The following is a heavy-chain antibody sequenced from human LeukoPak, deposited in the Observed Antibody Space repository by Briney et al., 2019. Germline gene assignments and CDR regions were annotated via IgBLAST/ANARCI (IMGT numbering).Heavy chain of an antibody. V-gene: IGHV1-46*01. CDR3: AREGLRAAAGTADY. Sequence: ASVKVSCKASGYTFTNYFLHWVRQAPRQGLEWMGIINPSSGNAYYAQNFQGRVTMTRDTSTSTVYMELSSLRSEDTAVYYCAREGLRAAAGTADYWGQGTLITVSS. CDR2: INPSSGNA. J-gene: IGHJ4*02. CDR1: GYTFTNYF. D-gene: IGHD6-13*01.